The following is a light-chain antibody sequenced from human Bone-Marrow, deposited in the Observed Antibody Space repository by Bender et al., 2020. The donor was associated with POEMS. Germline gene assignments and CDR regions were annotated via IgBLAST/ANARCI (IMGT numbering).Light chain of an antibody. CDR1: GPYNV. J-gene: IGLJ1*01. CDR2: EGS. V-gene: IGLV2-23*01. Sequence: QSALTQPASVSGSPGQSITISCTGIGPYNVVSWYQQYPGKAPKLMIYEGSKRPSGVSNRFSGSKSGNTAPLTISGLQAEDEADFYCCSYAGTSTLYVFGTGTKVTVL. CDR3: CSYAGTSTLYV.